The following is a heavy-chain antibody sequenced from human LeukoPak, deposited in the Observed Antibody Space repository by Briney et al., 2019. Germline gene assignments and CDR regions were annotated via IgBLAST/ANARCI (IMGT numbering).Heavy chain of an antibody. J-gene: IGHJ4*02. CDR1: GFTFSYYA. V-gene: IGHV3-23*01. CDR2: ISGSGATT. D-gene: IGHD6-19*01. Sequence: PGGSLRLSCAASGFTFSYYAMSWVRQAPGKGLEWVSTISGSGATTYYADSVRGRFSISRDISKNTLYLQMNSLRVEDTAVYYCATSGSGWYRFDYWGQGTLVSVSS. CDR3: ATSGSGWYRFDY.